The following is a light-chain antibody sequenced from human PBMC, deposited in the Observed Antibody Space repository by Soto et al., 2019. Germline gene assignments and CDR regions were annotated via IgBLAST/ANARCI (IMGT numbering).Light chain of an antibody. Sequence: QSALTQPASVSGSPGQSITISCTGTSSDVGGYNYVSWYQQHPGKAPKLMIYDVSNRPSGVSNRFSGSKSGNTASLTISGRQAADEGDYYCSSYTSSSTLVVFGGGTKLTVL. V-gene: IGLV2-14*03. J-gene: IGLJ2*01. CDR2: DVS. CDR1: SSDVGGYNY. CDR3: SSYTSSSTLVV.